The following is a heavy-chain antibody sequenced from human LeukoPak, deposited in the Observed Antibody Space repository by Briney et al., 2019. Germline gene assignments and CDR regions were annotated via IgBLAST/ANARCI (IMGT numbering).Heavy chain of an antibody. J-gene: IGHJ6*02. D-gene: IGHD1-26*01. Sequence: GGSLRLSCAASGFTFSDYYMSWIRQAPGKGLEWVSYISSSGSTIYYADSVKGRFTISRDNAKNSLYLQMNSLRAEDTAVYYCARDLWELPTDYYYGMDVWGQGTTVTVSS. CDR3: ARDLWELPTDYYYGMDV. V-gene: IGHV3-11*01. CDR2: ISSSGSTI. CDR1: GFTFSDYY.